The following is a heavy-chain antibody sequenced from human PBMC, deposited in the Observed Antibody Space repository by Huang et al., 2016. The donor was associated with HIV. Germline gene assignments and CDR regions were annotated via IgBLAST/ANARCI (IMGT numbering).Heavy chain of an antibody. V-gene: IGHV4-61*09. CDR1: GASISSGSYY. Sequence: QVQLQESGPGLVKPSQTLSLTCTVSGASISSGSYYWTWIRQPAGKGLEWIGHIYTSASTNYNPSLKSRVTISIDTSKNHFSLRLNSVTAADTAVYYCATWPPGSQMRAFDIWGPGTMITVSS. D-gene: IGHD2-15*01. CDR3: ATWPPGSQMRAFDI. J-gene: IGHJ3*02. CDR2: IYTSAST.